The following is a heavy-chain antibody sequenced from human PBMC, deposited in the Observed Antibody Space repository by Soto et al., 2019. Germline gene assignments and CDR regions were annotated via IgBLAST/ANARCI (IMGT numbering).Heavy chain of an antibody. CDR3: ARDDRDSTSPTFDY. Sequence: SETLSLTCAVSGYSISSGYYWGWIRQSPGKGLEWIGSVYLSGVTCFNPSLKSRVTISVDTSKNQFSLKLNSMTAADTAVYYCARDDRDSTSPTFDYWGQGVLVTVSS. V-gene: IGHV4-38-2*02. CDR2: VYLSGVT. CDR1: GYSISSGYY. J-gene: IGHJ4*02. D-gene: IGHD6-6*01.